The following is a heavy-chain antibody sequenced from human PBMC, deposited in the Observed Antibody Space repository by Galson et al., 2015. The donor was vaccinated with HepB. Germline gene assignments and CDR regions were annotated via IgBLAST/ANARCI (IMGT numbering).Heavy chain of an antibody. CDR3: AKVEYHSWTGIDV. J-gene: IGHJ6*02. D-gene: IGHD2-2*01. CDR1: GFTFSNYA. V-gene: IGHV3-23*01. CDR2: ISGSATYA. Sequence: SLRLSCAASGFTFSNYAMSWVRQAPGKGLEWVSGISGSATYAYYADSVKGRFTISRDNSKNRLYMQMNSLRAEDTATYYCAKVEYHSWTGIDVWGQGTTVTVSS.